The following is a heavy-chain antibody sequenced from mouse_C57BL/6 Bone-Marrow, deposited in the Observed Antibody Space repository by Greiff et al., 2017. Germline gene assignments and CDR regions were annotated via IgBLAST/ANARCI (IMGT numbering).Heavy chain of an antibody. CDR1: GFTFSDYG. J-gene: IGHJ4*01. V-gene: IGHV5-17*01. Sequence: DVTLVESGGGLVKPGGSLKLSCAASGFTFSDYGMHWVRQAPEKGLEWVAYISSGSSTIYYADTVKGRFTISRDNAKNTLFLQMTSLRSEDTAMYYCARGPHYYGSSYRYAMDYWGQGTSVTVSS. CDR3: ARGPHYYGSSYRYAMDY. D-gene: IGHD1-1*01. CDR2: ISSGSSTI.